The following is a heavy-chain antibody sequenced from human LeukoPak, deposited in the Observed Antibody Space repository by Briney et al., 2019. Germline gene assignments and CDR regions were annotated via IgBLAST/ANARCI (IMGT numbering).Heavy chain of an antibody. CDR2: ISGRGGST. J-gene: IGHJ4*02. CDR3: AKDLEWDDYAEYAY. Sequence: GGSLRLSCAASGFTFSRYAMSWVRQAPGKGLEWVGVISGRGGSTYYADCVKGGFTISRDNKKNTLYLQMNSLRAGDTAVYYCAKDLEWDDYAEYAYWGQGTLVTASS. CDR1: GFTFSRYA. V-gene: IGHV3-23*01. D-gene: IGHD4-17*01.